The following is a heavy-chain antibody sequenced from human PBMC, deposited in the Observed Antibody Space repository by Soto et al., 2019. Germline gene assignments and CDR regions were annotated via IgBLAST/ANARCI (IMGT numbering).Heavy chain of an antibody. Sequence: SSETLSLTCSVSGGSINSGDYYWSWLRQAPGKGLEWIGFIHYTGSTFYSPSLKGRATISVDTSKKQFSVRLSSVTAADTAVYYCASTLLTYYFDFWGQGALVTVSS. V-gene: IGHV4-30-4*01. CDR1: GGSINSGDYY. J-gene: IGHJ4*02. CDR3: ASTLLTYYFDF. D-gene: IGHD1-20*01. CDR2: IHYTGST.